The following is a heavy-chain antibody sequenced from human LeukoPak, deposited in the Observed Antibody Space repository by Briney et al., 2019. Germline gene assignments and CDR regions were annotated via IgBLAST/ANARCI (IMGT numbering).Heavy chain of an antibody. Sequence: GGTLRLSCAASGFTFSIHGMNWVRQAPGKGLEWVSGIGASGSHTYFADSVKGRFSISRDNSKNTVYLQMNSLRAGDTALYFCARDLSSLGLDDWGQGTLVTVSS. CDR1: GFTFSIHG. D-gene: IGHD7-27*01. J-gene: IGHJ4*02. CDR3: ARDLSSLGLDD. V-gene: IGHV3-23*01. CDR2: IGASGSHT.